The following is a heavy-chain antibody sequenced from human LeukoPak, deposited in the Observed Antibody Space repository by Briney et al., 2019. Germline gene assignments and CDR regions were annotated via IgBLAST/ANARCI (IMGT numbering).Heavy chain of an antibody. V-gene: IGHV3-23*01. CDR3: AKLGGHPLHNYYVGV. Sequence: GGSLRLSCAASGFTFSSYAMSWVCQAPGKGLEWVSGILDSGYSTYYANSVKGRFTISRDNSNNTLYLQMNSLRAEDTAVYYCAKLGGHPLHNYYVGVWGKGTTVAVSS. J-gene: IGHJ6*03. CDR1: GFTFSSYA. D-gene: IGHD3-16*01. CDR2: ILDSGYST.